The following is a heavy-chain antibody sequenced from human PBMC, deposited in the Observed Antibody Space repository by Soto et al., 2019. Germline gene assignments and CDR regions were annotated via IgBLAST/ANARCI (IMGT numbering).Heavy chain of an antibody. CDR1: GYTLTELS. J-gene: IGHJ6*02. CDR3: ATDLPRGYRARPDWCGEGPRDYGMDV. D-gene: IGHD3-10*01. V-gene: IGHV1-24*01. Sequence: QVQLVQSGAEVKKPGASVKVSCKVSGYTLTELSMHWVRQAPGKGLEWMGGFDPEDGETIDAQKFQGRVTMTEDTSTDTAYMELSRLRSEDTAVYYCATDLPRGYRARPDWCGEGPRDYGMDVWGQGTTVTVSS. CDR2: FDPEDGET.